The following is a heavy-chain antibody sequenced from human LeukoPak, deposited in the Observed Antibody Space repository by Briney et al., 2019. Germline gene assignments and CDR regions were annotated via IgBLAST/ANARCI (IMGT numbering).Heavy chain of an antibody. CDR3: ASSGRYGSGSYYKSGAFDI. J-gene: IGHJ3*02. Sequence: GGSLRLSCAASGFTFSSYWMSWVRQAPGKGLEWVANIKQDGSEKYYVDSVKGRFTISRDNAKNSLYLQMNSLRAEDTAVYYCASSGRYGSGSYYKSGAFDIWGQGTMVTVSS. D-gene: IGHD3-10*01. CDR2: IKQDGSEK. CDR1: GFTFSSYW. V-gene: IGHV3-7*01.